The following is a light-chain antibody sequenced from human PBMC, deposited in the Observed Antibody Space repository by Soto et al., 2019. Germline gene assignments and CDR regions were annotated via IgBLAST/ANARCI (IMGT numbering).Light chain of an antibody. CDR3: SSYTLTATL. Sequence: QSVLTQPASVSGSPGQSITISCTGSSSDFGLYNYVSWYQQHPGKAPKLVISDVTNRPSGVSDRFSGSKSGNTASLTISGLQAEDEADYYCSSYTLTATLFGGGTKLTVL. CDR1: SSDFGLYNY. CDR2: DVT. V-gene: IGLV2-14*03. J-gene: IGLJ2*01.